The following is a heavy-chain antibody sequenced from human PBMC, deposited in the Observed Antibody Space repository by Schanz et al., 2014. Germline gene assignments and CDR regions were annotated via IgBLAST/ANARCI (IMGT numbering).Heavy chain of an antibody. Sequence: EVLLVESGGGLVQPGGSLRLSCEASGFDFNSYSMHWVRQVPGKGLEWLSYIATSSSTRHYADSVKGRVTISRDNSKNTLYLQMNSLRAEDTAVYYCAKDPSHGDYDYYFDYWGQGTLVTVSS. J-gene: IGHJ4*02. CDR3: AKDPSHGDYDYYFDY. D-gene: IGHD3-22*01. CDR1: GFDFNSYS. V-gene: IGHV3-48*01. CDR2: IATSSSTR.